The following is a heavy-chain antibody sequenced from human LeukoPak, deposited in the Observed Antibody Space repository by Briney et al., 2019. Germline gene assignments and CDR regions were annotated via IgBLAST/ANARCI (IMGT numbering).Heavy chain of an antibody. CDR2: ISYDGSNK. Sequence: GGSLRLSCAASGFTFSSYAMHWVRQAPGKRLEWVAVISYDGSNKYYADSVKGRFTISRDNSKNTLYLQMNSLRAEDTAVYYCATGGGYSAWDYFDYWGQGTLVTVSS. V-gene: IGHV3-30*04. D-gene: IGHD5-18*01. CDR1: GFTFSSYA. J-gene: IGHJ4*02. CDR3: ATGGGYSAWDYFDY.